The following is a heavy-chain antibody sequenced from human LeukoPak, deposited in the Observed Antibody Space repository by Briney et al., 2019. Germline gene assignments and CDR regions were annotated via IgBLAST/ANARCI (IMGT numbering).Heavy chain of an antibody. CDR2: IYPGDSDT. J-gene: IGHJ4*02. D-gene: IGHD3-22*01. V-gene: IGHV5-51*01. Sequence: GESLKTSCKASGYSFSTYWIAWVRQMPGKGLEWMGIIYPGDSDTRYSPSFRGQVTISADKSISTAYLQWSSLKASDTAMYYCARPIETNYYSGMGYWGQGTLVTVSS. CDR1: GYSFSTYW. CDR3: ARPIETNYYSGMGY.